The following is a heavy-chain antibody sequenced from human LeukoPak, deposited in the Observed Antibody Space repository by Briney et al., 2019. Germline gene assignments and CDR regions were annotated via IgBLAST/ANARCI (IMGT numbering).Heavy chain of an antibody. V-gene: IGHV1-46*01. CDR1: GNTFTSYY. Sequence: ASVKVSCKASGNTFTSYYLHWMRQAPGQGLEWMGIINPSGGSTNYAQKFKGRVTMTRDTSMSTAHMELTRLTSDDTAVYFCARSSDYSNYIIDYWGQGTLVTVSS. CDR3: ARSSDYSNYIIDY. J-gene: IGHJ4*02. D-gene: IGHD4-11*01. CDR2: INPSGGST.